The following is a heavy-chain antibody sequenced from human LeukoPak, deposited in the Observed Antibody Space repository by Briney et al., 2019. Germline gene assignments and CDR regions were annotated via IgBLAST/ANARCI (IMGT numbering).Heavy chain of an antibody. V-gene: IGHV3-30*18. CDR3: AKDGLAAAGGADY. CDR2: ISYDGSNK. J-gene: IGHJ4*02. Sequence: PGGSLRLSCAASGFTFSSYGMPWVRQAPGKGLEWVAVISYDGSNKYYADSVKGRFTISRDNSKNTLYLQMNSLSAGDTAVYYCAKDGLAAAGGADYWGRGTLVTVSS. D-gene: IGHD6-13*01. CDR1: GFTFSSYG.